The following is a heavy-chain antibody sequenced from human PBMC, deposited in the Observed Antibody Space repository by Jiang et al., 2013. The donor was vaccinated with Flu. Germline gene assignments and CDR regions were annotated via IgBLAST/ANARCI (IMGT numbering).Heavy chain of an antibody. V-gene: IGHV4-59*08. D-gene: IGHD6-19*01. Sequence: PGLVKPSETLSLTCTVSGGSISSHYWSWIRQPPGKGLEWFGYIDYSGNTYYSPSLRSRVTISVDSSKNQFSLKLSSVTAADTAVYYCARLRVGGWCDYWGQGTLVIVSS. CDR2: IDYSGNT. CDR1: GGSISSHY. CDR3: ARLRVGGWCDY. J-gene: IGHJ4*02.